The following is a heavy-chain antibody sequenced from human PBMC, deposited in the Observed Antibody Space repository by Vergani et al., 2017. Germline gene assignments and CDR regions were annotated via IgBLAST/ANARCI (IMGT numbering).Heavy chain of an antibody. CDR2: IKQDGSEK. D-gene: IGHD3-16*02. CDR3: ARDMWYDDIWGSYRQGHFDY. V-gene: IGHV3-7*01. Sequence: EVQLVESGGGLVQPGGSLRLSCAASGFTFSSYWMSWVRQAPGKGLEWVANIKQDGSEKYYVDSVKGRFTISRDNAKNSLYLQMNSLRAEDTAVYYCARDMWYDDIWGSYRQGHFDYWGQGTLVTVSS. J-gene: IGHJ4*02. CDR1: GFTFSSYW.